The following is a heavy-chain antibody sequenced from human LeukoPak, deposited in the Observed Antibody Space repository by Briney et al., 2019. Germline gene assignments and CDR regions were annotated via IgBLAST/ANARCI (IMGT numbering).Heavy chain of an antibody. CDR2: IYHSGNT. Sequence: SETLSLTCTVSGYSIRSGYYWGWIRQPPGKGLEWIGSIYHSGNTYYNPSLKSRVTISVDTSKNQISLKLSSVTAADTAVYYCARAVWFGELYWGQGTLVTVSS. J-gene: IGHJ4*02. V-gene: IGHV4-38-2*02. CDR3: ARAVWFGELY. CDR1: GYSIRSGYY. D-gene: IGHD3-10*01.